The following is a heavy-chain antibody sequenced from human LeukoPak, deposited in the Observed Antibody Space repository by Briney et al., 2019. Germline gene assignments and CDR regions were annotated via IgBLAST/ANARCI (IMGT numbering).Heavy chain of an antibody. V-gene: IGHV3-21*01. CDR2: ISSSSSYI. CDR3: ARSRRDTAKRGDFDY. D-gene: IGHD5-18*01. J-gene: IGHJ4*02. CDR1: GFTFSSYS. Sequence: PGGSLRLSCAASGFTFSSYSMNWVRQAPGKGLEWVSSISSSSSYIYYADSVKGRFTISRDNAKNSLYLQMNSLRAEDTAVYYCARSRRDTAKRGDFDYWGQGTLVTVSS.